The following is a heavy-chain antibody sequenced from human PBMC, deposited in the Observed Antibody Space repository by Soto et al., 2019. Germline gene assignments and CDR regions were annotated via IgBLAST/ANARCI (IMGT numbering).Heavy chain of an antibody. V-gene: IGHV3-23*01. J-gene: IGHJ5*02. CDR1: GFTFSSYA. Sequence: SGGSLRLSCAASGFTFSSYAMSWFRQAPGKGLEWVSAISGSGGSTYYADSVKGRFTISRDNSKNTLYLQMNSLRAEDTAVYYCAKDPGGYITNWFDPWGQGTLVTVSS. CDR3: AKDPGGYITNWFDP. CDR2: ISGSGGST. D-gene: IGHD1-20*01.